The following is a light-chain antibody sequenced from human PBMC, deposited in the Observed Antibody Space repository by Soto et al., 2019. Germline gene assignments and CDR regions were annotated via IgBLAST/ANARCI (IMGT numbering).Light chain of an antibody. CDR3: NSSKTCSTYV. J-gene: IGLJ1*01. CDR2: DVS. Sequence: QSALTQPASVSGSPGQSISISCTGTTSDVGRYNYVSWYQQHPGKAPKLMIYDVSYRPSWVSNRFSGSKSGITASLTISGLQAEDEADYYCNSSKTCSTYVFGTGTKVTVL. V-gene: IGLV2-14*03. CDR1: TSDVGRYNY.